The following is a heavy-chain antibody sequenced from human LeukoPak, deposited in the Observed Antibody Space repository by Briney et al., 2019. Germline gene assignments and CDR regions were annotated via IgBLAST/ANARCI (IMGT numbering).Heavy chain of an antibody. Sequence: GGSLRLSCAASGFTFSSNYITWVRQAPGKGLEWVSLIYSDGTTYYADSVKGRFTISSDSCKNTVYLQTNSLRAEDTAVYYCTRGGAYHWDYWGQGTLVTVSS. CDR3: TRGGAYHWDY. J-gene: IGHJ4*02. CDR2: IYSDGTT. V-gene: IGHV3-53*01. D-gene: IGHD1-1*01. CDR1: GFTFSSNY.